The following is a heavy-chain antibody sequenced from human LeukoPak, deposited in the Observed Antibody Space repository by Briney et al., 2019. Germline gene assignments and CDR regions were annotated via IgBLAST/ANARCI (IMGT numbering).Heavy chain of an antibody. D-gene: IGHD6-19*01. CDR1: GYTFTSYY. J-gene: IGHJ4*02. V-gene: IGHV1-46*01. CDR2: INPSGGDT. CDR3: ARASTSPRYSSGWFRY. Sequence: ASVKVSCKASGYTFTSYYMHWVRQAPGQGLEWMGIINPSGGDTSYAEKFQGRVTMTRDKSTTTVYMELSSLRSEDTAVYYCARASTSPRYSSGWFRYWGQGTLVTVSS.